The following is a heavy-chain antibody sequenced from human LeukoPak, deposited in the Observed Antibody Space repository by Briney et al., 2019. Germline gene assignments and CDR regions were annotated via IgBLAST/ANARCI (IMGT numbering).Heavy chain of an antibody. D-gene: IGHD4-23*01. V-gene: IGHV5-51*01. CDR3: VRSTTVATFNWFDL. J-gene: IGHJ5*02. Sequence: GESLKISCKGSGYSFTSYWIGWVRQMPGKGLEWMGIIYPGDSDTRYSPSFQGQVTISADKSINTAYLQWSSLRASDTAIYYCVRSTTVATFNWFDLWGQGTLVTVSS. CDR2: IYPGDSDT. CDR1: GYSFTSYW.